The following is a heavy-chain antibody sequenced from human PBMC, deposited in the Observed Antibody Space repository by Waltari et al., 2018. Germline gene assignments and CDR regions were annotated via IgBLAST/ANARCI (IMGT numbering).Heavy chain of an antibody. CDR2: IYYNGAT. J-gene: IGHJ6*02. CDR1: RGSIRSHY. CDR3: ARDRVVPADEPDYYGLDV. Sequence: QVQLQESGPGQVKPSETLSLTCDVSRGSIRSHYWRWIRRPPGKGLEWIGYIYYNGATNYNPSLISRVTISVDTAKNQFSLKLTSVTAADTAVYYCARDRVVPADEPDYYGLDVWGQGTTVTVSS. D-gene: IGHD2-2*01. V-gene: IGHV4-59*11.